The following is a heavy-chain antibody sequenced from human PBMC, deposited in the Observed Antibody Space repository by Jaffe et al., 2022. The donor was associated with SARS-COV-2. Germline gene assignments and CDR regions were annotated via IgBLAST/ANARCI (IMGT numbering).Heavy chain of an antibody. Sequence: QVQLQQWGAGLLKPSETLSLTCAVYGGSFSGYYWSWIRQPPGKGLEWIGEINHSGSTNYNPSLKSRVTISVDTSKNQFSLKLSSVTAADTAVYYCARGTSIGGRFDPWGQGTLVTVSS. CDR1: GGSFSGYY. CDR2: INHSGST. J-gene: IGHJ5*02. V-gene: IGHV4-34*01. CDR3: ARGTSIGGRFDP. D-gene: IGHD2-21*01.